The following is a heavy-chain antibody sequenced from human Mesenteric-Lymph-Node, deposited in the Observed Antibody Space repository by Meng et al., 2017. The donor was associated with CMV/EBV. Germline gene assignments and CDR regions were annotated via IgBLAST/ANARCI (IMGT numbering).Heavy chain of an antibody. Sequence: SGFTFSSYGMHWVRQAPGKGLEWVAVIWYDGSNKYYADSVKGRFTISRDNSKNTLYLQMNSLRAEDTAVYYCARDGGIVGATSYYFDYWGQGTLVTV. D-gene: IGHD1-26*01. CDR1: GFTFSSYG. V-gene: IGHV3-33*01. J-gene: IGHJ4*02. CDR3: ARDGGIVGATSYYFDY. CDR2: IWYDGSNK.